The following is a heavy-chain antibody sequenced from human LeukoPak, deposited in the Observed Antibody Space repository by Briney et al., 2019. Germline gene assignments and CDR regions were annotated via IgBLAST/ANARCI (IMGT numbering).Heavy chain of an antibody. D-gene: IGHD1-14*01. CDR3: ARVGPPPNWFDP. V-gene: IGHV1-8*03. CDR2: MNPNSGNT. Sequence: ASVKVSCKASGYTFTSYDINWVRQATGQGLEWMGWMNPNSGNTGYAQKFQGRVTITRNTSISTAYMELSSLRSEDTAVYYCARVGPPPNWFDPWGQGTLVTVPS. CDR1: GYTFTSYD. J-gene: IGHJ5*02.